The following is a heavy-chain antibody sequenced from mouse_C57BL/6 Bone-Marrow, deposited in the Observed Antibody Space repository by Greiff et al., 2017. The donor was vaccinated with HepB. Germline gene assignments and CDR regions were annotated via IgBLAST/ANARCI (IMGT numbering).Heavy chain of an antibody. CDR1: GFTFSDYG. CDR2: ISSGSSTI. D-gene: IGHD2-4*01. CDR3: ARGVYYDYDGYAMDY. V-gene: IGHV5-17*01. J-gene: IGHJ4*01. Sequence: EVKLMESGGGLVKPGGSLKLSCAASGFTFSDYGMHWVRQAPEKGLEWVAYISSGSSTIYYADTVKGRFTISRDNAKNTLFLQMTSLRSEDTAMYYCARGVYYDYDGYAMDYWGQGTSVTVSS.